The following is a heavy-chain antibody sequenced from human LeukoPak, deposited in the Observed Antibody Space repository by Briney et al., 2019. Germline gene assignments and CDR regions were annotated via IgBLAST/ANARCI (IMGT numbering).Heavy chain of an antibody. CDR1: GGSISSYY. Sequence: SETLSLTCTVSGGSISSYYWSWIRQPPGKGLEWIGYIYYSGSTNYNPSLKSRVTISVDTSKNQFSLKLRSVTAADTAVYYCARGIVVVVAATPHPYYGMDVWGQGTTVTVSS. J-gene: IGHJ6*02. CDR2: IYYSGST. CDR3: ARGIVVVVAATPHPYYGMDV. D-gene: IGHD2-15*01. V-gene: IGHV4-59*01.